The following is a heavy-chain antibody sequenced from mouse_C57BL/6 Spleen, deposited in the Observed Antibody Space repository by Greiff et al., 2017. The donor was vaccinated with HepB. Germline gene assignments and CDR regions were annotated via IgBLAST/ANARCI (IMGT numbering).Heavy chain of an antibody. V-gene: IGHV1-69*01. CDR2: IDPSDSYT. Sequence: QVQLQQPGAELVMPGASVKLSCKASGYTFTSYWMHWVKQRPGQGLEWIGEIDPSDSYTNYNQKFKGKSTLTVDKSSSTAYMHLSSLTSEDSAVYYCARSGLGNYYYAMDYWGQGTSVTVSS. J-gene: IGHJ4*01. CDR3: ARSGLGNYYYAMDY. CDR1: GYTFTSYW. D-gene: IGHD4-1*01.